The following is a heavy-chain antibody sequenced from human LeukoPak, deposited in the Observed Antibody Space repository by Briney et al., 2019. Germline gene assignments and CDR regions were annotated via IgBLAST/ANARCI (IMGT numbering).Heavy chain of an antibody. V-gene: IGHV1-69*01. CDR3: ARGVGGLGWQY. J-gene: IGHJ4*02. CDR2: IIPIFGTT. D-gene: IGHD2-15*01. Sequence: SVKVSCKASGGTFSSYSISWVRQAPGQGLEWMGRIIPIFGTTNYAQKFQGRITITADESTSTAYMELSSLRSEDTAVYYCARGVGGLGWQYWGQGTLVTVSS. CDR1: GGTFSSYS.